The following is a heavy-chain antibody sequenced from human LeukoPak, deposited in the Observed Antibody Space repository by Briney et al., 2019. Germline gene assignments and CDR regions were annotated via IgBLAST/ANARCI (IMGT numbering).Heavy chain of an antibody. V-gene: IGHV3-30*03. CDR3: ARDRTPLIVVAHYFDY. CDR1: GFTFSSYW. J-gene: IGHJ4*02. CDR2: ISYDGSNK. Sequence: PGGSLRLSCAASGFTFSSYWMSWVRQAPGKGLEWVAVISYDGSNKYYADSVKGRFTISRDNSKNTLYLQMNSLRAEDTAVYYCARDRTPLIVVAHYFDYWGQGTLVTVSS. D-gene: IGHD3-22*01.